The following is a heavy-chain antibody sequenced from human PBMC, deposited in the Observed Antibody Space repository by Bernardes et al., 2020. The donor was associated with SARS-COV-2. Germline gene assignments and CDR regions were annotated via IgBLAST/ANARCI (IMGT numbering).Heavy chain of an antibody. CDR2: ISSSSSYI. D-gene: IGHD3-10*01. Sequence: GGSLRLSCAASGFTFSSYSMNWVRQAPGKGLEWVSSISSSSSYIYYADSVKGRFTISRDNAKNSLYLQMNSLRAEDTAVYYCASSVEYGWFGEYLHRNNWFNPYRPGNLFTVSS. V-gene: IGHV3-21*01. J-gene: IGHJ5*02. CDR1: GFTFSSYS. CDR3: ASSVEYGWFGEYLHRNNWFNP.